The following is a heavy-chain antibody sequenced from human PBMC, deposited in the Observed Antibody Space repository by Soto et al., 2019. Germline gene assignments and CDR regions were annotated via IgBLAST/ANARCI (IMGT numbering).Heavy chain of an antibody. CDR3: ARDGAYSSSGMLDY. Sequence: GGSLRLSCAASGFTFSSYWMSWVRQAPGEGLEWVANIKQDGSEKYYVDSVKGRFTISRDNAKNSLYLQMNSLRAEDTAVYYCARDGAYSSSGMLDYWGQGTLVTVSS. CDR2: IKQDGSEK. CDR1: GFTFSSYW. J-gene: IGHJ4*02. D-gene: IGHD6-6*01. V-gene: IGHV3-7*03.